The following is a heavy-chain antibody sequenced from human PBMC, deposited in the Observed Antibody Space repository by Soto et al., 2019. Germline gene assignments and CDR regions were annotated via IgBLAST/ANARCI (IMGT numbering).Heavy chain of an antibody. Sequence: PGESLKISCKGSGYSFTSYWIGWVRQMPGKVLEWMGIIYPGDSDTRYSPSFQGQVTISADKSISTAYLQWSSLKASDTAMYYCASREIEGRWAGTRADAFDIWGQGXMVTVSS. CDR2: IYPGDSDT. CDR3: ASREIEGRWAGTRADAFDI. CDR1: GYSFTSYW. J-gene: IGHJ3*02. V-gene: IGHV5-51*01. D-gene: IGHD6-19*01.